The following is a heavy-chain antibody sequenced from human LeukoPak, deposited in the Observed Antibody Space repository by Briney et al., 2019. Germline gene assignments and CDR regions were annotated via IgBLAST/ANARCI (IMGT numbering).Heavy chain of an antibody. CDR1: GFTFDIYS. J-gene: IGHJ2*01. CDR3: ARDGYSSGPGDWYFDL. D-gene: IGHD6-19*01. Sequence: GRSLRLSCAASGFTFDIYSMHWVRQAPGKGLEWVAVISYDGSNKYYADSMKGRFTISRDNSKNTVSLQMNSLRTEDTAVYYCARDGYSSGPGDWYFDLWGRGTLVTVSS. V-gene: IGHV3-30-3*01. CDR2: ISYDGSNK.